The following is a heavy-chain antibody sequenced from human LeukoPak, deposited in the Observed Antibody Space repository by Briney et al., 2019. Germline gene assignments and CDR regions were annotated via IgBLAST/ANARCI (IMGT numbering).Heavy chain of an antibody. J-gene: IGHJ3*02. Sequence: SETLSLTCTVSGGSISSYYWSWIRQPAGKGLEWIGRIYTSGSTNYNPSLKSRVTMSVDTSKNQFSLKLSSVTAADTAVYYCASRREDVSWGSYRYIQNVEDAFDIWGQGTMVTVSS. V-gene: IGHV4-4*07. D-gene: IGHD3-16*02. CDR2: IYTSGST. CDR1: GGSISSYY. CDR3: ASRREDVSWGSYRYIQNVEDAFDI.